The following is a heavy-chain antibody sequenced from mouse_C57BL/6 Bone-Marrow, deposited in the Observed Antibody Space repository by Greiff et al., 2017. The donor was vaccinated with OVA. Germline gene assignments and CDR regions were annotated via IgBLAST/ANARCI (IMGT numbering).Heavy chain of an antibody. CDR1: GYTFTSYW. CDR2: IYPGNSDT. V-gene: IGHV1-5*01. J-gene: IGHJ3*01. Sequence: DVQLQESGTVLARPGASVKMSCKTSGYTFTSYWMHWVKQRPGQGLEWIGAIYPGNSDTSYNQKFKGKAKLTAVTSASTAYMELSSLTNEDSAVYYCTRSLRDFAYWGQGTLVTVSA. CDR3: TRSLRDFAY.